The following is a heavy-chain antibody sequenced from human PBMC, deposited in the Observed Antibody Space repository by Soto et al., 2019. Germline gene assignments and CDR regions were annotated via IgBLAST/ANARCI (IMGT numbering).Heavy chain of an antibody. J-gene: IGHJ5*02. CDR3: ARRVTMASVTAGNDNWFDP. Sequence: PSETLSLTCTVSGGSISSSSYYWGWIRQPPGKGLEWIGSIYYSGSTYYNLSLKSRVTISVDTSKNQFSLKLSSVTAADTAVYFCARRVTMASVTAGNDNWFDPWGQGTLVTV. CDR1: GGSISSSSYY. V-gene: IGHV4-39*01. CDR2: IYYSGST. D-gene: IGHD2-21*02.